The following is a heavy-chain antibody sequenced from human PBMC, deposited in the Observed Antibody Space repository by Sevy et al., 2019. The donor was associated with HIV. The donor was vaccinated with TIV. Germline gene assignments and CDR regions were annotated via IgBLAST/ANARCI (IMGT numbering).Heavy chain of an antibody. CDR1: GFTFRTSG. CDR2: ISYDEAHK. CDR3: AKDSSAGITFVRGAYRARGDYFDY. J-gene: IGHJ4*02. Sequence: GGSLRLSCVTSGFTFRTSGMHWVRQSPGKGLEWVAIISYDEAHKNYADSVRGRFSISKDNSKNTLYLQMSSLKTEDTAVYYCAKDSSAGITFVRGAYRARGDYFDYWGQGTQVTVSS. V-gene: IGHV3-30*18. D-gene: IGHD3-10*01.